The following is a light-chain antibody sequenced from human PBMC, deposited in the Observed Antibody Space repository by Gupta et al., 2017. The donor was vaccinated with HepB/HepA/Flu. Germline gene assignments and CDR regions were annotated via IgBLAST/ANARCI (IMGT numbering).Light chain of an antibody. V-gene: IGKV3-20*01. Sequence: EIELMQSPGTLSLSPGERATLSCRASQSISRNYLAWYQQRPGQAPRLLIYGSSIRATGIPDRFSGSGSGTDFSLTISGLEPEDFAVYYCQQYGNSLTFGGGTKVEIK. J-gene: IGKJ4*01. CDR2: GSS. CDR3: QQYGNSLT. CDR1: QSISRNY.